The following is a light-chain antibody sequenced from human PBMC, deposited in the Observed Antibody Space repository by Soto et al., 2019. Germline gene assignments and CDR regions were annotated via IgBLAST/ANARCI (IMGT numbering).Light chain of an antibody. CDR3: SSYTSSSTPGVV. J-gene: IGLJ2*01. CDR2: DVS. V-gene: IGLV2-14*01. CDR1: SSDVGGYNY. Sequence: QSALTQTASVSGSPGQSITISCTGTSSDVGGYNYVSWYQQHPGKAPKLMIYDVSNRPSGVSNRFSGSKSGNTASLTISGLQAEDEADYYCSSYTSSSTPGVVFGGGTKLTVL.